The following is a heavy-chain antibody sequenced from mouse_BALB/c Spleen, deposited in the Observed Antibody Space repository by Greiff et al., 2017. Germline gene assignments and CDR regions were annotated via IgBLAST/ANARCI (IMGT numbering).Heavy chain of an antibody. CDR2: VSSGGST. CDR1: GFTFSSYA. V-gene: IGHV5-6-5*01. CDR3: ARGDYDYDVGY. D-gene: IGHD2-4*01. Sequence: EVKLVESGGGLVKPGGSLKLSCAASGFTFSSYAMSWVRQTPEKRLEWVASVSSGGSTYYPDSVKGRFTISRDNARNILYLQMSSLRSEDTAMYYCARGDYDYDVGYWGQGTTLTVSS. J-gene: IGHJ2*01.